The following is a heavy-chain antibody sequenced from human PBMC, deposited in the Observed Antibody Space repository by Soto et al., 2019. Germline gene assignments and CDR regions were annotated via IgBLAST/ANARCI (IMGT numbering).Heavy chain of an antibody. J-gene: IGHJ6*02. Sequence: PRGSLRLSCAASGFTFSLYGMHWFRQAPGKGLDWVAVISPDGSSNYYTDSVKGRFTIPRDNSKNTLYLQMNSLSPDDTAMYYCARDRRGDSGLYGMDVWGQGTTVTVSS. V-gene: IGHV3-30*10. CDR1: GFTFSLYG. CDR3: ARDRRGDSGLYGMDV. CDR2: ISPDGSSN. D-gene: IGHD2-21*01.